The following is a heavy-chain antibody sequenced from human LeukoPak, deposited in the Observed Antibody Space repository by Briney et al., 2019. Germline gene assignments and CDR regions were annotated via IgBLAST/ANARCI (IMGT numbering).Heavy chain of an antibody. J-gene: IGHJ4*02. D-gene: IGHD1-26*01. CDR1: GYTLTELS. CDR2: FDPEDGET. V-gene: IGHV1-24*01. CDR3: ATDSAITVGSYYFDY. Sequence: ASVKVSCTVSGYTLTELSMHWVRQAPGKGLEWVGGFDPEDGETIYAQKFQGRVTMTEDTSTDTAYMELSSLRSEDTAVYYCATDSAITVGSYYFDYGGQGTLVTVSS.